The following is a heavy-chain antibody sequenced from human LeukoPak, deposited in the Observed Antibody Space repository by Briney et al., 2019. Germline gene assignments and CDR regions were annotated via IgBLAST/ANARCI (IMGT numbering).Heavy chain of an antibody. V-gene: IGHV1-2*02. J-gene: IGHJ3*02. D-gene: IGHD6-13*01. CDR1: GYTFTGYY. CDR2: INPNSGGT. Sequence: ASVKVSCKASGYTFTGYYMHWVRQAPGQGLEWRGWINPNSGGTNYAQKFQGRVTMTRDTSISTAYMELSRLRSDDTAVYYCARVRGIAAAGTSAFDIWGQGTMVTVSS. CDR3: ARVRGIAAAGTSAFDI.